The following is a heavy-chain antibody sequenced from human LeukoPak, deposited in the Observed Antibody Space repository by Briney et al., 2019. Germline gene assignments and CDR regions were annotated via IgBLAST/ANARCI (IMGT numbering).Heavy chain of an antibody. J-gene: IGHJ5*02. CDR1: GFTFETYE. CDR2: ISSSGSTI. CDR3: ARGVWFGELPNWFDP. Sequence: GALRLSCAASGFTFETYEMNWVRQAPGKGLEWVSYISSSGSTIYYADSVKGRFTISRDNAKNSLYLQMNSLRAEDTAVYYCARGVWFGELPNWFDPWGQGTLVTVSS. V-gene: IGHV3-48*03. D-gene: IGHD3-10*01.